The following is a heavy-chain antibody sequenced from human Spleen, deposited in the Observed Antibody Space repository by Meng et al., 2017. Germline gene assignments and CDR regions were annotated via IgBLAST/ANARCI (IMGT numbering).Heavy chain of an antibody. V-gene: IGHV1-18*01. CDR1: GYTLSSDG. CDR2: INTYNGKT. CDR3: ATRGNPYLNC. Sequence: ASVKVSCKASGYTLSSDGFSWVRQAPGQGLEWLGWINTYNGKTDYAQKFQGRITMTTDTFTSTAYMELRNLRSDDTAVYYCATRGNPYLNCWGQGTLVNVAS. J-gene: IGHJ4*02.